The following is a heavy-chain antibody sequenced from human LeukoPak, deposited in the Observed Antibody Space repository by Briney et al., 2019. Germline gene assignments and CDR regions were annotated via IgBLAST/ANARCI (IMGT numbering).Heavy chain of an antibody. CDR2: IYYSGST. D-gene: IGHD6-13*01. CDR3: ASPTIAAAGTQVDY. V-gene: IGHV4-39*01. J-gene: IGHJ4*02. Sequence: SETLSLTCTVSGGSISSSSYYWGWIRQPPGKGLEWIGSIYYSGSTYYNPSLKSRVTISVDTSRNQFSLKLSPVTAADTAVYYCASPTIAAAGTQVDYWGQGTLVTVSS. CDR1: GGSISSSSYY.